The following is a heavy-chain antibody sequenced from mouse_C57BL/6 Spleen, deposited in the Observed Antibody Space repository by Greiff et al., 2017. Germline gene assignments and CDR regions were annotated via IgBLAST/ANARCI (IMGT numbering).Heavy chain of an antibody. D-gene: IGHD1-1*01. CDR3: WRWRVIITTVVARFAY. CDR1: ISLSTSGMGL. J-gene: IGHJ3*01. V-gene: IGHV8-2*01. Sequence: QVTLKVSGPGILQPSQTLSLACTFSGISLSTSGMGLSWLRKPSGKALEWLASIWNNDNYYNPSLKSRLTISKETSNYPLFLTLTSVDTADSATFYGAWRWRVIITTVVARFAYWGQGTLVTVSA. CDR2: WNNDNY.